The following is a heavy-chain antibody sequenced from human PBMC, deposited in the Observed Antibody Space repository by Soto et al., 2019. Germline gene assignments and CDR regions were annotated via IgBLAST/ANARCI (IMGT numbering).Heavy chain of an antibody. J-gene: IGHJ4*02. CDR2: IKPSGGST. V-gene: IGHV1-46*01. D-gene: IGHD4-17*01. CDR3: ASDRPYGLDY. Sequence: AAVKVSCKAWGCTFAGYYMHWVRQAPGQGLEWMGIIKPSGGSTSYAQKFQGRVAMTRDTSTSTVYMELSSLRSEDTAVYYCASDRPYGLDYWGQGTLVPVSS. CDR1: GCTFAGYY.